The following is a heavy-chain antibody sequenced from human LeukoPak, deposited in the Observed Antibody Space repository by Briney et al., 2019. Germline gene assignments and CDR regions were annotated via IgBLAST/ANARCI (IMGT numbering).Heavy chain of an antibody. CDR3: TREVEGYSYASGRFLHFDP. CDR2: IYTSGST. D-gene: IGHD3-10*01. V-gene: IGHV4-61*02. Sequence: SETLSLTCTVSGGSISSGSYYWSWIRQPAGKGLEWIGRIYTSGSTYNNRSLKRRLTISIDTSKNQFSLRVSSVTAADTAVYYCTREVEGYSYASGRFLHFDPWGQGTLVTVSS. J-gene: IGHJ5*02. CDR1: GGSISSGSYY.